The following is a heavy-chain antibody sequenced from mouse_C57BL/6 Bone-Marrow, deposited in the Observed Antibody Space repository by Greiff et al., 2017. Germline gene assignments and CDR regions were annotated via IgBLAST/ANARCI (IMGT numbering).Heavy chain of an antibody. CDR2: ISYDGSN. V-gene: IGHV3-6*01. CDR3: ARGGTYYAMDY. J-gene: IGHJ4*01. CDR1: GYSITSGYY. D-gene: IGHD4-1*01. Sequence: EVKLQESGPGLVKPSQSLSLTCSVTGYSITSGYYWNWIRQFPGNKLEWMGYISYDGSNNYNPSLKNRISITRDTSKNQFFLKLNSVTTEDTATYYCARGGTYYAMDYWGQGTSVTVSS.